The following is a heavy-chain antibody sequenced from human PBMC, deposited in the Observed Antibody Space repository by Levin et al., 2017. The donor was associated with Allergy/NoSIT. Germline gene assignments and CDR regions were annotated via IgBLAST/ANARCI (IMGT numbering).Heavy chain of an antibody. CDR2: IYYSGST. D-gene: IGHD5-12*01. CDR1: GGSISSYY. V-gene: IGHV4-59*01. Sequence: SETLSLTCTVSGGSISSYYWSWIRQPPGKGLEWIGYIYYSGSTNYNPSLKSRVTISVDTSKNQFSLKLSSVTAADTAVYYCARAGHEVATIMYYWGQGTLVTVSS. CDR3: ARAGHEVATIMYY. J-gene: IGHJ4*02.